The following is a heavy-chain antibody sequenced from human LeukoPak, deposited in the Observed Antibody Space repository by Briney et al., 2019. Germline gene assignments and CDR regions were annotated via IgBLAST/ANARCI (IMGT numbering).Heavy chain of an antibody. D-gene: IGHD2-15*01. J-gene: IGHJ5*02. CDR2: ISGSGGST. CDR1: GFTFSSYA. CDR3: AKGLVAAEDGWFDP. Sequence: GSLRLSCAASGFTFSSYAMSWVRRAPGKGLEWVSAISGSGGSTYYADSVKGRFTISRDNSKNTLYLQMNSLRAEDTAVYYCAKGLVAAEDGWFDPWGQGTLVTVSS. V-gene: IGHV3-23*01.